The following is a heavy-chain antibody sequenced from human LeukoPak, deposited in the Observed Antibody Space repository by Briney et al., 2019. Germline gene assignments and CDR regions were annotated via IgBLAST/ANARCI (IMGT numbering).Heavy chain of an antibody. CDR3: AREAVTTSPSRYYYYGMDV. D-gene: IGHD4-11*01. CDR2: IYYSGST. V-gene: IGHV4-31*03. J-gene: IGHJ6*02. CDR1: GGSISSGGYY. Sequence: SETLSLTCTVSGGSISSGGYYWSWIRQHPGKGLEWIGYIYYSGSTYYNPSLKSRVTISVDTSKNQFSLKLSSVTAADTAVYYCAREAVTTSPSRYYYYGMDVWGQGTTVTSP.